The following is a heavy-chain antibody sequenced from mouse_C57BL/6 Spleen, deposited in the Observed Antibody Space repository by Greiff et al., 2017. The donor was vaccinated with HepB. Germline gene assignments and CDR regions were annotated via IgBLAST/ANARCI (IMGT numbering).Heavy chain of an antibody. Sequence: QVQLKQSGPELVKPGASVKISCKASGYAFSSSWMNWVKQRPGKGLEWIGRIYPGDGDTNYNGKFKGKATLTADKSSSTAYMQLSSLTSEDSAVYFCARGESAQAPAWFAYWGQGTLVTVSA. CDR1: GYAFSSSW. V-gene: IGHV1-82*01. J-gene: IGHJ3*01. CDR3: ARGESAQAPAWFAY. D-gene: IGHD3-2*02. CDR2: IYPGDGDT.